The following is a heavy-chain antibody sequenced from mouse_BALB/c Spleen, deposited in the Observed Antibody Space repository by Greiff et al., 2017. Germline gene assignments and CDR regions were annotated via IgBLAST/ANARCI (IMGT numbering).Heavy chain of an antibody. D-gene: IGHD2-1*01. CDR2: ISSGSSTI. V-gene: IGHV5-17*02. CDR1: GFTFSSFG. J-gene: IGHJ4*01. Sequence: EVKLVESGGGLVQPGGSRKLSCAASGFTFSSFGMHWVRQAPEKGLEWVAYISSGSSTIYYADTVKGRFTISRDNPKNTLFLQMTSLRSEDTAMYYCERGGYYGNYDAMDYWGQGTSVTVSA. CDR3: ERGGYYGNYDAMDY.